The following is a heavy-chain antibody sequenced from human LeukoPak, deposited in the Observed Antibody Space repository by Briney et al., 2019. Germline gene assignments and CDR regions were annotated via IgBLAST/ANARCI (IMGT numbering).Heavy chain of an antibody. V-gene: IGHV3-23*01. CDR3: AKERQAGDYFTSDH. J-gene: IGHJ4*02. Sequence: GGSLRLSCAASGFMFSSNWMSWVRLAPGKGLEWVSAISGSSPATYYSGSVKGRFTISRDNSKDTLYLQMNSLRAEDTAVYYCAKERQAGDYFTSDHWGQGTLVTVSS. D-gene: IGHD4-17*01. CDR1: GFMFSSNW. CDR2: ISGSSPAT.